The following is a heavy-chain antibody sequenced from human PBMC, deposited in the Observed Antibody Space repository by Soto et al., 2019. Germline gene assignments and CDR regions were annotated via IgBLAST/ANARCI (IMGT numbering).Heavy chain of an antibody. CDR2: INPNSGGT. CDR3: ARGRGVGQPFDY. CDR1: GYTFTGYY. Sequence: QVQLVQSGAEVKKPGASVKVSCKASGYTFTGYYMHWVRQAPGQGLEWMGWINPNSGGTNYAQKCQGWVTMTRDTSISTAYMELSRLRSDDTAVYYCARGRGVGQPFDYWGQGTLVTVSS. J-gene: IGHJ4*02. D-gene: IGHD2-8*01. V-gene: IGHV1-2*04.